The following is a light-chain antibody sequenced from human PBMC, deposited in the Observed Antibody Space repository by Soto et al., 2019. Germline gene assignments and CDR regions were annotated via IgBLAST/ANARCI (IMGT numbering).Light chain of an antibody. Sequence: EIVLTQSPGTLSLSPGERATLSCRASQSVSSSYLAWYQQKPGQAPRLLIYGASSRATGIPDRFGGSGSGTDFTLTISRLEPEDFAVYYCQQYDSSLTFGQGTRLEIK. CDR1: QSVSSSY. V-gene: IGKV3-20*01. CDR2: GAS. CDR3: QQYDSSLT. J-gene: IGKJ5*01.